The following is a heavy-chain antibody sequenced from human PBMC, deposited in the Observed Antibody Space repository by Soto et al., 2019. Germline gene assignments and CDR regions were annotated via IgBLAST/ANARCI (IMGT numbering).Heavy chain of an antibody. Sequence: QVQLVQSGAEVQKPGSSVKVSCKASGGTFSSYTISWVRQAPGQGLEWMGRIIPILGIANYAQKFQGRVTITADKSTSTAYMELSSLRSEDTAVYYCARGDYDILTGLPPYYYMDVWGKGTTVTVSS. V-gene: IGHV1-69*02. D-gene: IGHD3-9*01. CDR3: ARGDYDILTGLPPYYYMDV. CDR1: GGTFSSYT. J-gene: IGHJ6*03. CDR2: IIPILGIA.